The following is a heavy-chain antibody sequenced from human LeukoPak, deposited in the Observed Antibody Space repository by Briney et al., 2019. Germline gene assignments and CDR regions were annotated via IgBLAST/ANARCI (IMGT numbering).Heavy chain of an antibody. CDR3: ARGPYSSGWYTPERDPGLLGY. D-gene: IGHD6-19*01. V-gene: IGHV4-34*01. J-gene: IGHJ4*02. Sequence: SETLSLTCAVYGGSFSGYYWSWIRQPPGKGLEWIGEINHSGSTNYNPSLKSRVTISVDTSKNQFSLKLSSVTAADTAVYYCARGPYSSGWYTPERDPGLLGYWGQGTLATVSS. CDR1: GGSFSGYY. CDR2: INHSGST.